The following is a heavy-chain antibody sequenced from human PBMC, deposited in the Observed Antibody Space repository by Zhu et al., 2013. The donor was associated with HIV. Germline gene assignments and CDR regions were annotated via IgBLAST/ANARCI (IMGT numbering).Heavy chain of an antibody. CDR2: INPRDTGT. D-gene: IGHD3-10*01. J-gene: IGHJ4*02. CDR3: AREVRGSGSYSFDY. CDR1: GYTFTNYY. V-gene: IGHV1-46*01. Sequence: QVHLVQSGPEVKKPGASVKVSCKPSGYTFTNYYIHWVRQAPGQGLEWVGLINPRDTGTIYAQKFQDRVIMTRDTSTSRLYMELSSLRSEDTAVYYCAREVRGSGSYSFDYWGQGTPVTVSS.